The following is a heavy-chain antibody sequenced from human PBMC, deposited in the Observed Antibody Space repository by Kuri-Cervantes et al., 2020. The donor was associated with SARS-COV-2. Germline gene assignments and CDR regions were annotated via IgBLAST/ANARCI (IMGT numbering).Heavy chain of an antibody. CDR3: AKGGRGCSSTSCSARDPAFHNFGLNV. J-gene: IGHJ6*02. Sequence: GESLKIYCATFGFTFDDYTMYLVRQTPGKGLEWVSLISWDGGTTLYADSVRGRFITSRDNSKNSLYLQMNSLRSEDTALYYCAKGGRGCSSTSCSARDPAFHNFGLNVWGQGTTVTVSS. D-gene: IGHD2-2*01. V-gene: IGHV3-43*01. CDR2: ISWDGGTT. CDR1: GFTFDDYT.